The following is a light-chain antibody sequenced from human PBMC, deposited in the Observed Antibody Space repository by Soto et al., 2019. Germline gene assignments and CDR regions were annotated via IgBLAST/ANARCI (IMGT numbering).Light chain of an antibody. CDR2: EVS. CDR3: SSYASGNTLFV. CDR1: TSDVGASNY. V-gene: IGLV2-14*01. J-gene: IGLJ1*01. Sequence: QSVLTQPASVSGSPGQSITISCTGTTSDVGASNYVSWYQHHPGKGPKLILYEVSNRPSEVSTRFSGSKSGNTASLTISGLQGEDEADYFCSSYASGNTLFVFGTGTKLTVL.